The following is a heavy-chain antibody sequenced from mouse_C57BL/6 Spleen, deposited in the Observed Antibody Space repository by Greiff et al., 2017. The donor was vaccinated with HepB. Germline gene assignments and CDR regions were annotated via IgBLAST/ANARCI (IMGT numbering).Heavy chain of an antibody. V-gene: IGHV1-69*01. D-gene: IGHD4-1*01. Sequence: QVQLQQPGAELVMPGASVKLSCKASGYTFTSYWMHWVKQRPGQGLEWIGEIDPSDSYTNYNQKFKGKSTLTVDKSSSTAYMQLSSLTSEDSAVYYCARVGGNNWAFYAMDYWGQGTSVTVSS. CDR1: GYTFTSYW. J-gene: IGHJ4*01. CDR3: ARVGGNNWAFYAMDY. CDR2: IDPSDSYT.